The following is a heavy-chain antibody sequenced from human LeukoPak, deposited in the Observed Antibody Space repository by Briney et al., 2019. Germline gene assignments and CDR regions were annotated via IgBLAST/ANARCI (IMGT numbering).Heavy chain of an antibody. CDR1: RFTFSTYA. D-gene: IGHD4-17*01. V-gene: IGHV3-23*01. CDR2: ISGIGGST. CDR3: AKEIYGDSTGGRFQH. J-gene: IGHJ1*01. Sequence: GGSLRLSCEASRFTFSTYAMSWVRQAPGKGLEWVSGISGIGGSTYYADSVKGRFTISRDNSKNTLYLQMNSLTAEDTAVYYCAKEIYGDSTGGRFQHWGQGTLVTVSS.